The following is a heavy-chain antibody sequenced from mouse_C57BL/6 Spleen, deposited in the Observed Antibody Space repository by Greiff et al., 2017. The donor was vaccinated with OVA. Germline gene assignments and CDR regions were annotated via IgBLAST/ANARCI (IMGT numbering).Heavy chain of an antibody. V-gene: IGHV5-12*01. CDR1: GFTFSDYY. CDR3: ERQITTGEGAMDD. J-gene: IGHJ4*01. Sequence: EVMLVESGGGLVQPGGSLNLSCAASGFTFSDYYMYWVRQTPEKRLEWVASLSTGGGSTYYPDSVTGRFTISRDKAKNTLVLKMSRLKSEDTAMYCGERQITTGEGAMDDWGQGTSGTVSS. D-gene: IGHD1-1*01. CDR2: LSTGGGST.